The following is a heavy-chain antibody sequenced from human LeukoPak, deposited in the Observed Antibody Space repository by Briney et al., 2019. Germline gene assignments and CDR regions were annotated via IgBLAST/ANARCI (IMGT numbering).Heavy chain of an antibody. V-gene: IGHV3-7*01. CDR2: IRPDGSAV. CDR1: GFTINQHA. Sequence: GGSLRLSYIASGFTINQHAMSWVRQAPVKGLEWVASIRPDGSAVFYVDSVKGRFTFSRDNAKNSLDLQMNSLRAEDTAVYYCARFGLPYSIDLWGQGTMVTVSS. CDR3: ARFGLPYSIDL. D-gene: IGHD3/OR15-3a*01. J-gene: IGHJ6*02.